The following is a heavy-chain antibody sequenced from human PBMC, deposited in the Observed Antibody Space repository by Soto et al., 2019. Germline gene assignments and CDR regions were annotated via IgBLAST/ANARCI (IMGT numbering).Heavy chain of an antibody. J-gene: IGHJ4*02. Sequence: ASVKVSCKASGYRFTGYYMHWVRQAPGQGLEWMGWINPESGGTNYAQKFQGRVTMTRDTSISTAYMELSRLRSDDTAVYYCATSHIRDTDMADFDYWGQGTQVNLSS. D-gene: IGHD5-18*01. CDR2: INPESGGT. V-gene: IGHV1-2*02. CDR1: GYRFTGYY. CDR3: ATSHIRDTDMADFDY.